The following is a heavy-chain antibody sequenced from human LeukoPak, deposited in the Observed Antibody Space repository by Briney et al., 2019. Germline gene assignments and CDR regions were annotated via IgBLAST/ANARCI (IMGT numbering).Heavy chain of an antibody. D-gene: IGHD5-24*01. CDR2: ISSSSSSYI. V-gene: IGHV3-21*01. CDR3: ARLTGDESLPFDY. Sequence: GGSLRLSCAASGFTFSSYSMNWVRQAPGKGLEWVSSISSSSSSYIYYADSVKGRFTISRDNAKNSLYLQMNSLRAEDTAVYYCARLTGDESLPFDYWGQGTLVTVSS. J-gene: IGHJ4*02. CDR1: GFTFSSYS.